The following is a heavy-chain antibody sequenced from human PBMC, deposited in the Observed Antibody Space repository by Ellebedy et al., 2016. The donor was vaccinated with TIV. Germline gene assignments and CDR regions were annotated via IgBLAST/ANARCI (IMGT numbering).Heavy chain of an antibody. D-gene: IGHD2-8*02. CDR1: GFTFTNFG. J-gene: IGHJ4*02. CDR2: INPNGGT. CDR3: GRAAGGFLDS. Sequence: PGGSLRLSCSASGFTFTNFGFHWVRQAPGKGLESIATINPNGGTSYADSVRGRFTFSRDNSKYMLFLQMSSLRVDDTAVYYCGRAAGGFLDSWGQGTLVTVSP. V-gene: IGHV3-64D*06.